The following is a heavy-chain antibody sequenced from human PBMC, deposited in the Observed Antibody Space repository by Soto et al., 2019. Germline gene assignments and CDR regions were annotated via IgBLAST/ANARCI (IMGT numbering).Heavy chain of an antibody. V-gene: IGHV3-23*01. CDR1: GFTFSSYA. Sequence: GGSLRLSCAASGFTFSSYAMSWVRQAPGKGLEWVSAISGRGGSTYYADSVKGRFTISRDNSKNTLYLQMNSLRAEDTAVYYCAKDQNYDFWSGQDWFDPWGQGTLVTVSS. D-gene: IGHD3-3*01. J-gene: IGHJ5*02. CDR2: ISGRGGST. CDR3: AKDQNYDFWSGQDWFDP.